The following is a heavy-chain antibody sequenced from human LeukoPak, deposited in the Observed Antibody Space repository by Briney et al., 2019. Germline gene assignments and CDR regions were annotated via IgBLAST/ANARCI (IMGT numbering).Heavy chain of an antibody. Sequence: PSETLSLTCAVSGYSSSSGYYWGWIRQPPGKGLEWIGSIYHSGSTYYNPSLKSRVTISVETSKNQFSLKLSSMTAPDTALYYCARHEGYCSSTSCSYFDYWGQGTLVTVSS. V-gene: IGHV4-38-2*01. CDR1: GYSSSSGYY. CDR3: ARHEGYCSSTSCSYFDY. CDR2: IYHSGST. J-gene: IGHJ4*02. D-gene: IGHD2-2*01.